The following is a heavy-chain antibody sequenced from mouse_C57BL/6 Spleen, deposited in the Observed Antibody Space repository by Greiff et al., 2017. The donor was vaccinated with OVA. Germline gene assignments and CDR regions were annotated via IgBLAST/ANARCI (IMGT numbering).Heavy chain of an antibody. CDR1: GFTFSSYG. V-gene: IGHV5-6*01. D-gene: IGHD1-1*01. J-gene: IGHJ4*01. CDR2: ISSGGSYT. CDR3: AREGIGGSSYDYYAMDY. Sequence: EVKLMESGGDLVKPGGSLKLSCAASGFTFSSYGMSWVRQTPDKRLEWVATISSGGSYTYYPDSVKGRFTISRDNAKNTLYLQMSSLKSEDTAMYYCAREGIGGSSYDYYAMDYWGQGTSVTVSS.